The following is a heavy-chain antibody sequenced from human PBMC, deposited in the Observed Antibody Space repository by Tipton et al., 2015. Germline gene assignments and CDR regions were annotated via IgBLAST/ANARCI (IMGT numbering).Heavy chain of an antibody. CDR3: AREVWCFGSRGHEY. CDR2: IHHGGST. CDR1: GDSISSSNW. V-gene: IGHV4-4*02. Sequence: TLSLTCSVSGDSISSSNWWSWVRQPPGKGLEWIGEIHHGGSTNYNPSLKSRVTMSVDTSKNQFSLHLSSVTATDTAVYYCAREVWCFGSRGHEYWGQGLLVILSS. D-gene: IGHD4/OR15-4a*01. J-gene: IGHJ4*02.